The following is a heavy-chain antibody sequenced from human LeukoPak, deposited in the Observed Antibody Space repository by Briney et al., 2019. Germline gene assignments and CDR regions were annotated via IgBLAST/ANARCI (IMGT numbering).Heavy chain of an antibody. J-gene: IGHJ4*02. V-gene: IGHV4-59*08. CDR1: GGSISNNY. CDR3: AKYGGSGWVIDY. D-gene: IGHD6-19*01. CDR2: IYYTGGT. Sequence: SETLSLTCTVSGGSISNNYWTWIRQPPGKGLEYIGYIYYTGGTHYNPSLKSRVTISVDTSKNQFSLKLSSVTAADTAVYFCAKYGGSGWVIDYWGQGTLVTVSS.